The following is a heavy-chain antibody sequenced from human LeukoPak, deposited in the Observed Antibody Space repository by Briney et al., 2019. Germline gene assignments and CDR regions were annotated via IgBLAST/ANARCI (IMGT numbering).Heavy chain of an antibody. V-gene: IGHV3-30*02. J-gene: IGHJ4*02. CDR3: AKDSLMVGRYYFDY. D-gene: IGHD2-15*01. Sequence: GGSLRLSCAASGFTFSSYVMHWVRQAPGKGLEWVAFIRYDGSNKYYADSVKGRFTISRDNSKNTLYLQMNSLRAEDTAVYYCAKDSLMVGRYYFDYWGQGNLVTVSS. CDR1: GFTFSSYV. CDR2: IRYDGSNK.